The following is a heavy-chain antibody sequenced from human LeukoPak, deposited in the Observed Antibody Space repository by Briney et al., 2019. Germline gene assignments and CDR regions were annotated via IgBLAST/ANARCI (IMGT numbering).Heavy chain of an antibody. CDR1: GGSINSHY. Sequence: SETLSLTCAVSGGSINSHYWSWSREPPGNGLGWIGDIYYKGSTKYNPSRKSRVTISVDTSKNHLSLNLTSVLAADTAIYYCARRDTGWNYCDYWGQGILVTVSS. CDR2: IYYKGST. D-gene: IGHD6-19*01. J-gene: IGHJ4*02. V-gene: IGHV4-59*08. CDR3: ARRDTGWNYCDY.